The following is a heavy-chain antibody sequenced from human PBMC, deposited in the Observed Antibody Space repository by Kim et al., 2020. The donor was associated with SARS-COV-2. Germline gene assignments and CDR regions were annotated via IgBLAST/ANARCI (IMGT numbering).Heavy chain of an antibody. CDR1: GFTFSSYW. Sequence: GGSLRLSCAASGFTFSSYWMSWVRQAPGKGLEWVANIKQDGSEKYYVDSVKGRFTISRDNAKNSLYLQMNSLRAEDTAVYYCARPPWYYYDSSGYSRGTVGGQGTLVTVSS. V-gene: IGHV3-7*01. J-gene: IGHJ4*02. D-gene: IGHD3-22*01. CDR2: IKQDGSEK. CDR3: ARPPWYYYDSSGYSRGTV.